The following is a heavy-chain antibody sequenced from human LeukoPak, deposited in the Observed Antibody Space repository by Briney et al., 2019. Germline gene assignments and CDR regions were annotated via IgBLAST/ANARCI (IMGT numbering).Heavy chain of an antibody. CDR1: GFTYSSQW. J-gene: IGHJ4*02. CDR3: ATHGYSELRYFDWSTNE. V-gene: IGHV3-7*01. CDR2: IKEGGSEK. Sequence: GGSLRLSCVVSGFTYSSQWMSWVRQAPGKGLEWVTYIKEGGSEKYYADSVKGRFTISRDNAKKSLYLQMDSLRAEDTAVYYCATHGYSELRYFDWSTNEWGQGTLVTVSS. D-gene: IGHD3-9*01.